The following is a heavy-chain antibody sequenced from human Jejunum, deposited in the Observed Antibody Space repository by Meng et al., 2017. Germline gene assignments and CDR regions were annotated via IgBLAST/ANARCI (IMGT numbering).Heavy chain of an antibody. CDR1: GGSVSSGFYY. V-gene: IGHV4-61*03. D-gene: IGHD5-24*01. Sequence: VQLQGSGPGLVRPSATLSLTCTVSGGSVSSGFYYWSWIRQPPGKGLEWIGYISDSGTTNYNPSLKSRVTMSVDTSKNHFSLKLTSVTAADTAVYFCARDSETYPTYFDYWGQGTLVTVSS. J-gene: IGHJ4*02. CDR2: ISDSGTT. CDR3: ARDSETYPTYFDY.